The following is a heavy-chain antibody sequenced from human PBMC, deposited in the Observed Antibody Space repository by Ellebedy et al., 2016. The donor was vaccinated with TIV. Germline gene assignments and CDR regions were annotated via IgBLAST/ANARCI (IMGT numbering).Heavy chain of an antibody. Sequence: ASVKVSCKASGYSFTGFFMHWVRQAPGQGLEWMGWINPRTGATKFAEKFQGWVILTRDTSINTAYMELTGLHANSTAVFYCARGKNSGTHRKALDIWGQGTMVTVSS. V-gene: IGHV1-2*04. CDR1: GYSFTGFF. J-gene: IGHJ3*02. CDR3: ARGKNSGTHRKALDI. CDR2: INPRTGAT. D-gene: IGHD1-14*01.